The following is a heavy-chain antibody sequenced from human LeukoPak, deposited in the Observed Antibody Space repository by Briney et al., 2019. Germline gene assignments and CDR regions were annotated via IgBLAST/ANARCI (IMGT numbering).Heavy chain of an antibody. J-gene: IGHJ4*02. Sequence: NPSETLSLTCAVHGGSFSGYYWSWIRQPPGKGLEWIGEINHSGSTNYNPSLKSRVTISVDTSKNQFSLKLSSVTAADTAVYYCARDPYSSSWNRNYYFDYWGQGTLVTVSS. CDR1: GGSFSGYY. V-gene: IGHV4-34*01. CDR3: ARDPYSSSWNRNYYFDY. D-gene: IGHD6-13*01. CDR2: INHSGST.